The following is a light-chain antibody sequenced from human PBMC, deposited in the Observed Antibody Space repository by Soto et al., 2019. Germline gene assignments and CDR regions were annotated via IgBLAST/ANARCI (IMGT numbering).Light chain of an antibody. J-gene: IGKJ4*01. V-gene: IGKV1-17*01. CDR3: QQLKSYPLT. CDR1: QYIGIY. Sequence: DIQMTQSPSSLSASVGDRVTITCRASQYIGIYLNWYQKKPGKAPKFLIYAAPTLQSGVPSRFTGSGSGTEFALTISSLQPEDFATYYCQQLKSYPLTFGGGTKVDIK. CDR2: AAP.